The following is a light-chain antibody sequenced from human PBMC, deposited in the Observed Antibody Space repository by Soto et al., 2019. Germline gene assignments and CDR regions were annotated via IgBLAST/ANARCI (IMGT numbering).Light chain of an antibody. Sequence: EIVLTQSPGTLCLSPGERPTLSGRSSQSVSYYLAWYQQEPGQARRLLVYDGSSRSTXVPDRFSGSGSGTDFTLTISXXEPEDFAVYYCQHCQPYGDSPPLTFGGGTKVDIK. V-gene: IGKV3-20*01. CDR3: QHCQPYGDSPPLT. J-gene: IGKJ4*01. CDR2: DGS. CDR1: QSVSYY.